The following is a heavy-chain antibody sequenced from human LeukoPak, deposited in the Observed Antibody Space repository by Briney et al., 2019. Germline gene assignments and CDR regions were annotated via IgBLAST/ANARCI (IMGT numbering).Heavy chain of an antibody. J-gene: IGHJ6*02. CDR3: ANWGRARMTTVTTIGVDYYYGMDV. CDR1: GFTFSSYA. CDR2: ISGSGGST. D-gene: IGHD4-11*01. V-gene: IGHV3-23*01. Sequence: GGSLRLSCAASGFTFSSYAMSWVRQAPGKGLEWVSAISGSGGSTYYAGSVKGRFTISRDNSKNTLYLQMNSLRAEDTAVYYCANWGRARMTTVTTIGVDYYYGMDVWGQGTTVTVSS.